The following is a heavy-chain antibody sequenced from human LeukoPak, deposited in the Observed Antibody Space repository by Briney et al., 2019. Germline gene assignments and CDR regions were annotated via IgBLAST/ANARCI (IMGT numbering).Heavy chain of an antibody. CDR2: IYYSGST. Sequence: SETLSLTCTVSGGSIGSTNYYWGWIRQPPGKGLEWIGYIYYSGSTNYNPSLKSRVTISVDTSKKQFSLKLSSVTAADTAVYYCASGYSYGYGSRQNWYFDLWGRGTLVTVSS. V-gene: IGHV4-61*05. CDR3: ASGYSYGYGSRQNWYFDL. J-gene: IGHJ2*01. CDR1: GGSIGSTNYY. D-gene: IGHD5-18*01.